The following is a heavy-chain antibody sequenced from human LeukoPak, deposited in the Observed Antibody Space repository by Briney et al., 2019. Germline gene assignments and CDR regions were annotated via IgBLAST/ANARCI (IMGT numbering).Heavy chain of an antibody. V-gene: IGHV3-53*01. CDR2: IYSGGST. CDR3: ARGGTVATHDY. CDR1: GFTVSSNY. D-gene: IGHD4-23*01. Sequence: GGSLRLSCAVSGFTVSSNYMSWVRQAPGKGLEWVSVIYSGGSTYYADSVKGRFTISRDNSKNTLYLQMNSLRAEDTAVYYCARGGTVATHDYWGQGTLVTVSS. J-gene: IGHJ4*02.